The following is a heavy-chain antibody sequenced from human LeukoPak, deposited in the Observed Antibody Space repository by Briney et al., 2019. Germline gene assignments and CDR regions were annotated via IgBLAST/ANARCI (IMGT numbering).Heavy chain of an antibody. CDR1: GFTFSDYT. V-gene: IGHV3-21*01. CDR3: VRDRWDTPTDRTYFDP. D-gene: IGHD5-18*01. CDR2: ISSSSSYI. Sequence: GGSLRLSCAAFGFTFSDYTMNWVRQAPGKGLEWVSSISSSSSYISYADSLKGRFTISRDNAKDSLYLQMSSLRGEDTAVYYCVRDRWDTPTDRTYFDPWGQGTLVTVSS. J-gene: IGHJ5*02.